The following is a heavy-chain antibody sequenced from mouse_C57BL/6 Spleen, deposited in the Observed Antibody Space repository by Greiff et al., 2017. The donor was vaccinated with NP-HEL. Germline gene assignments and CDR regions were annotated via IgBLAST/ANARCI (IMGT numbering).Heavy chain of an antibody. V-gene: IGHV7-3*01. CDR1: GFTFTDYY. D-gene: IGHD1-1*01. Sequence: EVQRVESGGGLVQPGGSLSLSCAASGFTFTDYYMSWVRQPPGKALEWLGFIRNKANGYTTEYSASVKGRFTISRDNSQSILYLQMNALRAEDSATYYCARPPNYYGSTPFAYWGQGTLVTVSA. J-gene: IGHJ3*01. CDR2: IRNKANGYTT. CDR3: ARPPNYYGSTPFAY.